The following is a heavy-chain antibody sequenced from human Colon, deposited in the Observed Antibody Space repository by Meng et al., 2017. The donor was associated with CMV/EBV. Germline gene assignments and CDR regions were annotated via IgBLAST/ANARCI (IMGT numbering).Heavy chain of an antibody. V-gene: IGHV1-2*02. D-gene: IGHD1-1*01. CDR1: GYTFSDYY. J-gene: IGHJ5*02. CDR2: INPNSGGT. CDR3: ARARFDWNDGWFDP. Sequence: ASVKVSCKASGYTFSDYYLHWVRQAPGQGLEWMGRINPNSGGTNYAPKFQGRVTLTRDTSITTVYMELISLRSDDTAVYFCARARFDWNDGWFDPWGQGTLVTVSS.